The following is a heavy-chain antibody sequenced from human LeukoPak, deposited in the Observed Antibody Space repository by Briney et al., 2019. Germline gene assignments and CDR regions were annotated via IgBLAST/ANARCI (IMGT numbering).Heavy chain of an antibody. CDR1: GGSFSGYY. V-gene: IGHV4-34*01. J-gene: IGHJ5*02. Sequence: PSETLSLTCAVYGGSFSGYYWSWIRQPPGKGLEWIGEINHSGSTNYNPSLKSRVTISVDTSKNQFSLKLSSVTAADTAVHYCARAGDVRGYCSSTSCYGGYNWFDPWGQGTLVTVSS. CDR2: INHSGST. D-gene: IGHD2-2*01. CDR3: ARAGDVRGYCSSTSCYGGYNWFDP.